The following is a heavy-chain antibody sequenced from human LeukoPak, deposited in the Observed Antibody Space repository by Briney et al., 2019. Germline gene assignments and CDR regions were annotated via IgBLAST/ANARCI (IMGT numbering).Heavy chain of an antibody. CDR1: GFTFNSFW. CDR3: ARRYYYGSGSYTNSYYFDY. D-gene: IGHD3-10*01. V-gene: IGHV3-7*03. J-gene: IGHJ4*02. CDR2: IKEDGSEK. Sequence: GGSLRLSCAASGFTFNSFWMTWVRQAPGKGLEWVANIKEDGSEKYYVDSVKGRFTISRDNAKNSLYLQMNSLRAEDTALYHCARRYYYGSGSYTNSYYFDYWGQGTLVTVSS.